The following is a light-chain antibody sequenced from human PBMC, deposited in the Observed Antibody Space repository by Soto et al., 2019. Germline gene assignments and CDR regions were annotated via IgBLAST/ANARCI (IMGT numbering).Light chain of an antibody. CDR2: DVS. V-gene: IGLV2-11*01. CDR1: SSDVGGYNY. CDR3: CSYAGSFDWV. J-gene: IGLJ3*02. Sequence: SVLTQPRSVSGSPGQSVTISCTGTSSDVGGYNYVSWYQQHPGKAPKLMIYDVSKRPSGVPDRFSGSKSGNTASLTISGLQAEDEADYSCCSYAGSFDWVFGGGTKGTVL.